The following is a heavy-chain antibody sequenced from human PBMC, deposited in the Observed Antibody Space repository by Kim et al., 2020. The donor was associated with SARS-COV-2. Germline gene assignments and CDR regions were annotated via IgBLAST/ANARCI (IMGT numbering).Heavy chain of an antibody. CDR3: TRGGRPGVPTDY. D-gene: IGHD4-17*01. V-gene: IGHV3-21*01. CDR2: ISAASDYI. CDR1: GFTFSSQS. J-gene: IGHJ4*02. Sequence: GGSLRLSCAASGFTFSSQSMNWVRQAPGKGLEWVSSISAASDYIFYADSVKGRFTISRDNAKRSLFLQMNSLRAEDTALYYCTRGGRPGVPTDYWGQGTLVAVSS.